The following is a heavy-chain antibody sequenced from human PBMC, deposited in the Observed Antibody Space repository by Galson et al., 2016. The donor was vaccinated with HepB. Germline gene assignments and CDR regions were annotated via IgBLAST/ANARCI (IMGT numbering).Heavy chain of an antibody. CDR3: ARELKAVPGAEEDDAFDI. V-gene: IGHV4-4*07. D-gene: IGHD4/OR15-4a*01. CDR2: ISPSGST. J-gene: IGHJ3*02. CDR1: GDSISSYF. Sequence: SETLSLTCTVSGDSISSYFWSWIRQPAGKRLEWIGRISPSGSTDSNPSLKSRVTMSLDTSKKRLSLKMTSVTAADTAMYFCARELKAVPGAEEDDAFDIWGQGTLVTVSS.